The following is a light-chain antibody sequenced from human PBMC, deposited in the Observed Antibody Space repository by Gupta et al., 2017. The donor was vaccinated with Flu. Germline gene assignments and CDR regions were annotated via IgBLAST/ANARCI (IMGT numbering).Light chain of an antibody. CDR3: GSWYISLSAFWV. Sequence: QPVLTQPPSVSAAPGQKVTISCSGSSSNIGNNYVSWYQQLPGTAPKLLLCYNNKRRSGATPRVFSSKSGTSATMVITRLPTGEEDDYYCGSWYISLSAFWVFGGGTKLTVL. J-gene: IGLJ3*02. CDR1: SSNIGNNY. V-gene: IGLV1-51*01. CDR2: YNN.